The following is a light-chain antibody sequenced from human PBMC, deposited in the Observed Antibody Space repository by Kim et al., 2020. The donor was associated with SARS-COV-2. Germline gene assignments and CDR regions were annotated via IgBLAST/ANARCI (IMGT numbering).Light chain of an antibody. CDR3: HQRIIWPRT. CDR1: RGVRTY. Sequence: FSPGGGATSSCRASRGVRTYLAWYQQNPGQAPRLLIYETSSRATGIPARFSGSGSGTDFTLAISSLEPEDFAVYYCHQRIIWPRTFGGGTKVDIK. CDR2: ETS. J-gene: IGKJ4*02. V-gene: IGKV3-11*01.